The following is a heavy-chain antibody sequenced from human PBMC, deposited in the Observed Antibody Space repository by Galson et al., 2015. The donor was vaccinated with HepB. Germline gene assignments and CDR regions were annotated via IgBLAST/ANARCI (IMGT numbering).Heavy chain of an antibody. CDR3: ARVFSGAVAGPFDY. D-gene: IGHD6-19*01. V-gene: IGHV1-2*04. CDR2: INPNSGGT. J-gene: IGHJ4*02. Sequence: SVKVSCKASGYTFTGYYMHWVRQAPGQGLEWMGWINPNSGGTNYAQKFQGWVTMTRDTSISTAYMELSRLRFDDTAVYYCARVFSGAVAGPFDYWGQGTLVTVSS. CDR1: GYTFTGYY.